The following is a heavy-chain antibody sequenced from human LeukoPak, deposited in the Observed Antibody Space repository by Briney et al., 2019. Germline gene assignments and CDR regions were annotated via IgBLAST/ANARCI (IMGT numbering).Heavy chain of an antibody. CDR1: GFTFGDYA. D-gene: IGHD2-15*01. CDR2: IRSKAYGGTT. Sequence: GGSLRLSCTASGFTFGDYAMSWVRQAPGKGLEWVGFIRSKAYGGTTEYAASVKGRFTISRDDSKGIAYLQMNSLKTEDTAVYYCTRDQGWGYCSGGSCYPVDYWGQGTLVTVSS. J-gene: IGHJ4*02. V-gene: IGHV3-49*04. CDR3: TRDQGWGYCSGGSCYPVDY.